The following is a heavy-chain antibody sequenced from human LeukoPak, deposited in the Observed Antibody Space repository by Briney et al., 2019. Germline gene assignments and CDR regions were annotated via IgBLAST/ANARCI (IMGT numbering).Heavy chain of an antibody. CDR2: IYNDGST. D-gene: IGHD2-15*01. Sequence: PSETLSLTCTVSGGSISSGSYYWSWIRQPAGKGLEWFGRIYNDGSTKYNPSLKSRATISVDTSKNQFSLKLTSVTAADTAVYYCAREGGGCSGGSCYSAKYYFDYWGQGTLVTVSS. CDR1: GGSISSGSYY. CDR3: AREGGGCSGGSCYSAKYYFDY. J-gene: IGHJ4*02. V-gene: IGHV4-61*02.